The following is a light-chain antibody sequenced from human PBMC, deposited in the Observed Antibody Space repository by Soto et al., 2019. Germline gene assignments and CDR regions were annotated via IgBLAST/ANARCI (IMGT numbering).Light chain of an antibody. CDR3: QQFDDTPLT. V-gene: IGKV4-1*01. J-gene: IGKJ4*01. Sequence: DIVMTQSPDSLAVSLGERATINCKSSQSVLYSSNNKNYLAWYQQKPGQPPNLLIYWASTRESGVPDRFSGSGSWTDITLTISSLQAEVVTVYYCQQFDDTPLTFAGGTKVVIK. CDR2: WAS. CDR1: QSVLYSSNNKNY.